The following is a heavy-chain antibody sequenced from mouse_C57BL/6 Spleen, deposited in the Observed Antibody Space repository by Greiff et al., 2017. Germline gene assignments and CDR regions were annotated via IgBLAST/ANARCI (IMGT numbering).Heavy chain of an antibody. CDR3: ARGPTVVAFDY. CDR1: GFTFSDYG. Sequence: EVKLMESGGGLVKPGGSLKFSCEASGFTFSDYGMHWVRQAPEKGLEWVAYISSGSSTIYYADTVKGRFTISRDNAKNTLFLQMTSLRSEDTAMYYCARGPTVVAFDYWGQGTTLTVSS. CDR2: ISSGSSTI. D-gene: IGHD1-1*01. J-gene: IGHJ2*01. V-gene: IGHV5-17*01.